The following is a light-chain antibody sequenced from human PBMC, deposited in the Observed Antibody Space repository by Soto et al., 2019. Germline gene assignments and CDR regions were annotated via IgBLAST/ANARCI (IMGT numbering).Light chain of an antibody. CDR3: TSYTSSSTLDV. J-gene: IGLJ1*01. CDR1: SSDVGGYNY. V-gene: IGLV2-14*01. Sequence: QPALTQPASVTGSPGQTITISCTGTSSDVGGYNYVSWYQQHPGKAPKLIIYEVSNRPSGVSNRFSGSKSGNTASLTISGLQAEDEADYYCTSYTSSSTLDVFGTGTKVTVL. CDR2: EVS.